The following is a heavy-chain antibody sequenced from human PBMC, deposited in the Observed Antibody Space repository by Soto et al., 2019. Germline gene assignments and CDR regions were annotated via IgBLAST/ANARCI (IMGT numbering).Heavy chain of an antibody. Sequence: SETLSLTCSVSGGSISNYYWSWIRQPPGKGLEWIGYIYYSGSTNYNPSLKSRVTMSVDTSKNQFSLKLSSVTAADTAVYYCARSRDRCSGGSCYTATYYYYYMDVWGKGTTVTVSS. J-gene: IGHJ6*03. CDR2: IYYSGST. CDR3: ARSRDRCSGGSCYTATYYYYYMDV. D-gene: IGHD2-15*01. V-gene: IGHV4-59*08. CDR1: GGSISNYY.